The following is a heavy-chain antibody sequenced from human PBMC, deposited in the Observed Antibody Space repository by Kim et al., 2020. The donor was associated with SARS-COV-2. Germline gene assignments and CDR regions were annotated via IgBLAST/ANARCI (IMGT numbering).Heavy chain of an antibody. V-gene: IGHV5-51*01. J-gene: IGHJ6*02. CDR1: GYSFTSYW. Sequence: GESLKISCKGSGYSFTSYWIGWVRQMPGKGLEWMGIIYPGDSDTRYSPSFQGQVTISADKSISTAYLQWSSLKASDTAMYYCASMEHTASSLYGMDVWGQGTTVTVSS. D-gene: IGHD5-18*01. CDR3: ASMEHTASSLYGMDV. CDR2: IYPGDSDT.